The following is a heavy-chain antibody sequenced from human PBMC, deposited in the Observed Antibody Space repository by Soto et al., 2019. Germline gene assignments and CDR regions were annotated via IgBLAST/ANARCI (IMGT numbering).Heavy chain of an antibody. V-gene: IGHV1-46*01. J-gene: IGHJ4*02. Sequence: ASVKVSCKASGYTFTSYYMHWVRQAPGQGLEWMGIINPSGGSTSYAQKFQGRVTMTRDTSTSTIYMELSSLRSEDTAVYYCASVDYDSSGYYHYYFDYWGQGTLVTVSS. CDR1: GYTFTSYY. D-gene: IGHD3-22*01. CDR2: INPSGGST. CDR3: ASVDYDSSGYYHYYFDY.